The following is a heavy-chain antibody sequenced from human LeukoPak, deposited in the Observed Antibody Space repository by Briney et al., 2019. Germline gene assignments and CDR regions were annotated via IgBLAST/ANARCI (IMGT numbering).Heavy chain of an antibody. V-gene: IGHV4-59*01. Sequence: PSETLSLTCTVSGGSISSYYLSWVRQPPGKGLEWIGHIYKIGTTNYNPSLKSRLTISADTSKNQFSLKLRSVTAADTAVYYCVIGVGWQPDYWGQGALVTVSS. D-gene: IGHD2-15*01. CDR1: GGSISSYY. CDR3: VIGVGWQPDY. CDR2: IYKIGTT. J-gene: IGHJ4*02.